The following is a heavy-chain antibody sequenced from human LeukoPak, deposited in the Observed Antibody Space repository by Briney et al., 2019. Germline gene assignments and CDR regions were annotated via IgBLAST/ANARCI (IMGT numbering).Heavy chain of an antibody. D-gene: IGHD3-10*01. CDR1: GGTFSSYA. CDR3: ARERITMVRDSYYYYGMDV. J-gene: IGHJ6*02. CDR2: IIPIFGTA. V-gene: IGHV1-69*13. Sequence: SVKVSCKASGGTFSSYAISWVRQAPGQGLEWMGGIIPIFGTANYAQKFQGRVTITADESTSTAYMELSSLRSEDTAVYYCARERITMVRDSYYYYGMDVWGQGTTVTVSS.